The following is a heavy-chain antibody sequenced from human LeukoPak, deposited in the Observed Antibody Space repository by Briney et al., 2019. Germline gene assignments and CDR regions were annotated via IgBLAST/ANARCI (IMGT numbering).Heavy chain of an antibody. CDR1: GGYNTGHY. D-gene: IGHD6-19*01. Sequence: SETLSLTCAVSGGYNTGHYWIWNRQPPGRRLEWFGYTSYNLPTIYHPYLKVRATMSIDTSKNQLYLNLTSVTATDTAVYYCAKLGHSDGWYLGAFDIWGQGTTVIVSS. CDR3: AKLGHSDGWYLGAFDI. V-gene: IGHV4-59*08. J-gene: IGHJ3*02. CDR2: TSYNLPT.